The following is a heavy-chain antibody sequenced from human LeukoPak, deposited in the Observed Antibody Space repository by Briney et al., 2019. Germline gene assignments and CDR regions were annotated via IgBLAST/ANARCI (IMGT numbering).Heavy chain of an antibody. J-gene: IGHJ3*02. D-gene: IGHD6-19*01. CDR3: ARGRSGWTEDAFDI. V-gene: IGHV1-2*02. CDR1: GYTFTGYY. CDR2: INPNSGGT. Sequence: GASVKVSCKASGYTFTGYYMHWVRQAPGQGLEWMGWINPNSGGTNYAQKFQGRVTMTRDTSISTAYMELSRLRPDDTAVYYCARGRSGWTEDAFDIWGQGTMVTVSS.